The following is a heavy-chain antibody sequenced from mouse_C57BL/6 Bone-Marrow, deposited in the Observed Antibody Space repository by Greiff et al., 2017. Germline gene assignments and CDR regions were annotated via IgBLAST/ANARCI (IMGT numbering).Heavy chain of an antibody. J-gene: IGHJ4*01. V-gene: IGHV1-82*01. CDR1: GYAFSSSW. Sequence: QVQLKESGPELVKPGASVKISCKASGYAFSSSWMNWVKQRPGKGLEWIGRIYPGDGDTNYNGKFKGKATLTADKSSSTAYMQLSSLTSEDSAVYFCARTPYYYGSSYDAMDYWGQGTSVTVAS. CDR2: IYPGDGDT. CDR3: ARTPYYYGSSYDAMDY. D-gene: IGHD1-1*01.